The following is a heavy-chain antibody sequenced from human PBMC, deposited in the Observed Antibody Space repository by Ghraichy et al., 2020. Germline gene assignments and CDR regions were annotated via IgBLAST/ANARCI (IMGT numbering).Heavy chain of an antibody. J-gene: IGHJ4*02. CDR1: GYPFNGYY. CDR3: ARGPPLRPATTSLDY. V-gene: IGHV1-2*06. D-gene: IGHD5-12*01. Sequence: ASVKVSCKTSGYPFNGYYLQWVRQAPGQGLEWVGRINPENGGTNYAQKFQGRVTMTRDTSINTVHMELNRLASDDTAIYFCARGPPLRPATTSLDYWGQGTLVTVSS. CDR2: INPENGGT.